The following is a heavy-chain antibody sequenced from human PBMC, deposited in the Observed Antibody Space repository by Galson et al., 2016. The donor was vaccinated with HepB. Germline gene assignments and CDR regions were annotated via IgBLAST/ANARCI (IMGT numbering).Heavy chain of an antibody. CDR1: GFSFSNFA. CDR2: ISGSGGGA. J-gene: IGHJ4*02. CDR3: VKHSGFDRNYFDD. V-gene: IGHV3-23*01. D-gene: IGHD5-12*01. Sequence: SLRLSCAVSGFSFSNFAMSWVRQAPGKGLEWVSAISGSGGGAYYADSVKGRFTISRDNSKNTVFLQMNSLRADDSAVYKCVKHSGFDRNYFDDWGQGTRVTVSS.